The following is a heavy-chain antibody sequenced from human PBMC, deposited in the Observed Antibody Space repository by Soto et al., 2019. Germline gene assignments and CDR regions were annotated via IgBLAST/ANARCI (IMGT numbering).Heavy chain of an antibody. Sequence: EVQLLESGGGLVQPGGSLRLSCAASGFTFSSYAMSWVRQAPGKGLEWVSAISGSTIYYADSVKGRFTISRDNAKNSLYLQMNSLRAEDTAVYYCARDGMRRYGDLGYYYYGMDVWGQGTTVTVSS. CDR3: ARDGMRRYGDLGYYYYGMDV. J-gene: IGHJ6*02. CDR2: ISGSTI. CDR1: GFTFSSYA. V-gene: IGHV3-23*01. D-gene: IGHD4-17*01.